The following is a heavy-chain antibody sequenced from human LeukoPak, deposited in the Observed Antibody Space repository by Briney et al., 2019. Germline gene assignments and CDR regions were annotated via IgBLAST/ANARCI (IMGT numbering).Heavy chain of an antibody. V-gene: IGHV3-48*04. CDR1: GFTFSIYS. J-gene: IGHJ4*02. CDR2: MSSSSSTI. CDR3: AGPASYCGGDCFAG. Sequence: GGSLRLSCSASGFTFSIYSLNWVRQAPGKGLACISDMSSSSSTIYYADSVKGRFTISRDNAKNSLYLQMNSLRVEDTGVYYCAGPASYCGGDCFAGWGQGNLVTVSS. D-gene: IGHD2-21*02.